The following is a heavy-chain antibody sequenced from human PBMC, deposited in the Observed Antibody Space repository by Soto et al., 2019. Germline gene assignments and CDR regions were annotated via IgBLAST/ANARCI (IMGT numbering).Heavy chain of an antibody. V-gene: IGHV4-31*03. D-gene: IGHD5-12*01. CDR2: IYYSGST. CDR3: AGGRGYEIIFDY. CDR1: GGSISSGGYY. J-gene: IGHJ4*02. Sequence: PSETLSLTCTVSGGSISSGGYYWSWIRQHPGKGLEWIGYIYYSGSTYHNPSLKSRVTISVDTSKNQFSLKLSSVTAADTAVYYCAGGRGYEIIFDYWGQGTLVTVSS.